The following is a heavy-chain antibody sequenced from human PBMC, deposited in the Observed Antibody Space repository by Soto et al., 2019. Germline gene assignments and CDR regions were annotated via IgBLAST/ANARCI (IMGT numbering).Heavy chain of an antibody. CDR1: GLTFRSYA. D-gene: IGHD1-26*01. CDR3: VKVLGAEPDPFNWFDP. Sequence: GGSLRLSCSASGLTFRSYAFHWVRQAPGKGLEYVSSISGNGDNSYYADSVKGRFTISRDNLKNTLYLQMSTLRTEDTAVYYCVKVLGAEPDPFNWFDPWGQGTLVTVSS. J-gene: IGHJ5*02. V-gene: IGHV3-64D*08. CDR2: ISGNGDNS.